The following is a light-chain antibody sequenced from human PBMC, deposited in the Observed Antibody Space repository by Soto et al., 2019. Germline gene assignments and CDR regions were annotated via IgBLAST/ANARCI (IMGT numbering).Light chain of an antibody. J-gene: IGKJ2*01. V-gene: IGKV3-15*01. CDR3: QQYNQWPPQYT. CDR2: DAS. CDR1: QSINSD. Sequence: EIVMTQSPVTLSVSPGERATLSCRASQSINSDLAWYQQKPGQAPRLLIYDASTRATDIPARISGSGSGTDVILTISSLQSEDFAVYFCQQYNQWPPQYTFGQGTKLEIK.